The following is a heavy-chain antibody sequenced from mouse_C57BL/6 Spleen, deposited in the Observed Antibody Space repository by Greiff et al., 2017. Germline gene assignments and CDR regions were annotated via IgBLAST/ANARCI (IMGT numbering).Heavy chain of an antibody. D-gene: IGHD3-2*02. CDR3: ARRQLRLLYYAMDY. V-gene: IGHV1-39*01. CDR1: GYSFTDYN. CDR2: INPNYGTS. J-gene: IGHJ4*01. Sequence: VQLQQSGPELVKPGASVKISCKASGYSFTDYNMNWVKQSNGKSLEWIGVINPNYGTSSYNQKFKGKATLTVDQSSSTAYMQLNSLTSEDSAVYYCARRQLRLLYYAMDYWGQGTSVTVSS.